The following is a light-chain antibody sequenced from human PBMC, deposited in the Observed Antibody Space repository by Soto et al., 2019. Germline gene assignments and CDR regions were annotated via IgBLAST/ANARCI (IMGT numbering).Light chain of an antibody. CDR2: GAS. CDR3: QQYNNWPQT. V-gene: IGKV3-15*01. CDR1: QSVSSN. Sequence: EIVLTQSPATLSVSPGERATLSCRASQSVSSNLAWYHQKPGQAPRLLIYGASTRATGIPARFSGSGSGTQFTLTISSLQSEDFAVYYCQQYNNWPQTFGQGTKVDIK. J-gene: IGKJ1*01.